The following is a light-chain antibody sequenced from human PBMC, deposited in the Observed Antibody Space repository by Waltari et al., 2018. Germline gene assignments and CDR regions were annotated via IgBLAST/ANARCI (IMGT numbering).Light chain of an antibody. CDR3: QKYGSLPAT. CDR2: DAS. Sequence: EIMLTQSPGTLSLSPGERATLSRRASQSISKYLAWYQQKPGQAPRLLIYDASIRATGIPDRFSGSGYGTDFSLTISRLEPEDYAVYYCQKYGSLPATFGRATKVEIK. V-gene: IGKV3-20*01. CDR1: QSISKY. J-gene: IGKJ1*01.